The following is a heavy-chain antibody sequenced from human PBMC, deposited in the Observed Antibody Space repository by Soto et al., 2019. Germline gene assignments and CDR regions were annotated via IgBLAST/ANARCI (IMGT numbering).Heavy chain of an antibody. CDR2: IYYSGST. CDR3: AKKNGVLYALDI. CDR1: GYSISSSNW. V-gene: IGHV4-28*01. Sequence: SETLSLSCAVSGYSISSSNWWGWTRQPPGKGLEWIGYIYYSGSTYYNPSLKSRVTMSVDTSKTQFSLKLSSVTAVDTAVYYWAKKNGVLYALDIWGQGTMVPVSS. J-gene: IGHJ3*02. D-gene: IGHD4-17*01.